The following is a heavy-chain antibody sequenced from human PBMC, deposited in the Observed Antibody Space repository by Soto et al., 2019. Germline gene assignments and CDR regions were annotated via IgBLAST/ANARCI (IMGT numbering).Heavy chain of an antibody. Sequence: EVQLLESGGTLVQPGGSLRLSCVASGFTFSTHTMNWVRQAPGKGLEWVSRLTADSDDTSYADSIKGRFTISRDTSKNTLYLQMNSLRAEDTAMYYCAKGLDRASLDFWGQGALVTVSS. CDR3: AKGLDRASLDF. D-gene: IGHD1-1*01. V-gene: IGHV3-23*01. CDR2: LTADSDDT. CDR1: GFTFSTHT. J-gene: IGHJ4*02.